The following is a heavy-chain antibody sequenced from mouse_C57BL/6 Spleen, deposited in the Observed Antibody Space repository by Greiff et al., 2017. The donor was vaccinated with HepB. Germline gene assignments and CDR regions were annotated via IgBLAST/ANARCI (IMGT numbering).Heavy chain of an antibody. D-gene: IGHD3-2*02. CDR3: ARQPRHFMDY. Sequence: QVQLQQSGPELVKPGASVKISCKASGYAFSSSWMNWVKQRPGKGLEWIGRIYPGDGDTNYNGKFKGKATLTADKSSSTAYMQLSSLTSEDSAVYFCARQPRHFMDYWGQGTSVSVSS. CDR2: IYPGDGDT. J-gene: IGHJ4*01. V-gene: IGHV1-82*01. CDR1: GYAFSSSW.